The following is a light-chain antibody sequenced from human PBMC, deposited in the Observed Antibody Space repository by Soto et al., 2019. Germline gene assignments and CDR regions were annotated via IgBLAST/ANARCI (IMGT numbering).Light chain of an antibody. V-gene: IGKV1-39*01. CDR3: QQSYRTPYT. CDR1: QGISTY. CDR2: DAS. J-gene: IGKJ2*01. Sequence: DIQMTQSPSSLSASVGDRVTITCRASQGISTYLVWYQQRQGRAPKLLIYDASSLLSGVPSRFSGSGSGTDFTLTISSLPPEDCATYYCQQSYRTPYTFGQGTKLETK.